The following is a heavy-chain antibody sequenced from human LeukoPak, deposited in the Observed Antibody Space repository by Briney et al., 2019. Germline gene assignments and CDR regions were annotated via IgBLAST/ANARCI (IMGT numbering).Heavy chain of an antibody. Sequence: ASVKVSCKATGYPFNVFGITWVRQAPGQGPEWMGWINTFNGDTNYAQKVQGRGTLTADTSTTTAYMELRRLRFDDTAVYYCARDAPGNCSGGRGYSVAWGQGTLVLVSS. CDR2: INTFNGDT. J-gene: IGHJ4*02. D-gene: IGHD2-15*01. CDR3: ARDAPGNCSGGRGYSVA. V-gene: IGHV1-18*01. CDR1: GYPFNVFG.